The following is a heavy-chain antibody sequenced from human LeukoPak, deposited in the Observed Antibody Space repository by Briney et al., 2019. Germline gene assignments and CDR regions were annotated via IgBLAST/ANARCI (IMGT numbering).Heavy chain of an antibody. J-gene: IGHJ4*02. D-gene: IGHD2-2*01. V-gene: IGHV3-33*01. CDR1: GFTFSSYG. CDR3: ARGGVPAAYIDY. Sequence: GGSLRLSCAASGFTFSSYGMHWVRQAPGKGLEWVAVIWYDGSNKYYADSVKGRFTISRDNSKNTLYLQMNSLRAEDTAVYCCARGGVPAAYIDYWGQGTLVTVSS. CDR2: IWYDGSNK.